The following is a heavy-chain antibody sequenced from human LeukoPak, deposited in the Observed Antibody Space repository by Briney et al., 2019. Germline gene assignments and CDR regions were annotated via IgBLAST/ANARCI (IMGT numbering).Heavy chain of an antibody. V-gene: IGHV4-34*01. J-gene: IGHJ6*02. CDR1: GGSFSGYY. Sequence: PSETLSLTCAVYGGSFSGYYWSWIRQPPGKGLEWIGEINHSGSTNYNPSLKSRVTISVDTSKNQFSLKLSSVTAADTAVYYCARGVQVRNYYYYGMDVWGQGTTVTVSS. CDR2: INHSGST. D-gene: IGHD1-1*01. CDR3: ARGVQVRNYYYYGMDV.